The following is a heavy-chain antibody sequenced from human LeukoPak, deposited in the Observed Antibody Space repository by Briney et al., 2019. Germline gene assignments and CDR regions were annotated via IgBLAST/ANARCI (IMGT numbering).Heavy chain of an antibody. CDR1: GFPLDDYS. CDR2: ISWNSGNI. Sequence: GRSLRLSCVASGFPLDDYSMHWVRQAPGKGLEWVSGISWNSGNIDYADSVKGRFTISRDNAKNSLYLQMSSLRAEDTAVYYCARDGQVPGAINYYNMDVWGKGTTVTVSS. J-gene: IGHJ6*03. CDR3: ARDGQVPGAINYYNMDV. D-gene: IGHD2-2*02. V-gene: IGHV3-9*01.